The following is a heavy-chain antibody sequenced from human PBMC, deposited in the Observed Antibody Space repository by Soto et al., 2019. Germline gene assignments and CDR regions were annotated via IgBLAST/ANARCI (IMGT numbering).Heavy chain of an antibody. CDR3: ARSREMYYYDSSGYYAH. Sequence: SETLSLTCTVSGGSISSSSYYWGWIRQPPGKGLEWIGSIYYSGNTYYNPSLKSRVTISVDTSMNQFSLNLNSVTAADTAVYYCARSREMYYYDSSGYYAHWGQGTLVTVSS. CDR2: IYYSGNT. J-gene: IGHJ4*02. V-gene: IGHV4-39*07. CDR1: GGSISSSSYY. D-gene: IGHD3-22*01.